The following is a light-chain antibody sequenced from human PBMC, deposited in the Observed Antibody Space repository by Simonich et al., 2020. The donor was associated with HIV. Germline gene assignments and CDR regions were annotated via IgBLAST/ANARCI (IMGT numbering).Light chain of an antibody. J-gene: IGKJ1*01. CDR1: QSISSY. Sequence: DIQMTQSPSSLSASVGDRVTVSCRASQSISSYLNWYQQKPGKAPKLLIYAASSLQRGGPSRVSGSASGTDFTLTISSLQPEDFATYYCQQSFSTPWTFGQGTTVDIK. CDR2: AAS. CDR3: QQSFSTPWT. V-gene: IGKV1-39*01.